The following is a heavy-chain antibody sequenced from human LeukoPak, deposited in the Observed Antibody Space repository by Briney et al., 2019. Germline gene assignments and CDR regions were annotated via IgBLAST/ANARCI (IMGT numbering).Heavy chain of an antibody. CDR3: AREDGYNSVDY. D-gene: IGHD5-24*01. V-gene: IGHV4-59*01. CDR1: GGSISNYY. CDR2: IYYSGST. Sequence: PSETLSLTCTVSGGSISNYYWSWIRQPPGKGLEWIGYIYYSGSTNYNPSLKSRVTISVDTSKNQFSLYLTSVTAADTAVYFCAREDGYNSVDYWGQGTLVTVSS. J-gene: IGHJ4*02.